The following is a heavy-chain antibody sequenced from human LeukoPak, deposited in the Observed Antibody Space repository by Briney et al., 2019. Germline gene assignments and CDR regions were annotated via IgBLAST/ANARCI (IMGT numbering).Heavy chain of an antibody. CDR1: GYTLTELS. CDR2: FDPEDGET. CDR3: ATNLLYYYDSSGYGYY. D-gene: IGHD3-22*01. J-gene: IGHJ4*02. V-gene: IGHV1-24*01. Sequence: GASVKVSCKVSGYTLTELSMHWVRQAPGKGLEWMGGFDPEDGETIYAQKFQGRVTMTEDTSTDTAYMELSSLRSEDTAVYCCATNLLYYYDSSGYGYYWGQGTLVTVSS.